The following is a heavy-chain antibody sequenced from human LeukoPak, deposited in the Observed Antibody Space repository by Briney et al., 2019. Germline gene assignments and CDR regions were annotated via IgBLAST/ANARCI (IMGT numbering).Heavy chain of an antibody. D-gene: IGHD2-21*02. CDR1: GGSISNYY. J-gene: IGHJ4*02. CDR2: IYYSGRT. CDR3: ARAAYCGGDCYYYFDY. V-gene: IGHV4-59*07. Sequence: PSDTLSLTCTVSGGSISNYYWSWIRQPPGKGLEWIGYIYYSGRTNYNPSLNSRVTISVDTSKNQFSLKLSSVTAADTAVYYCARAAYCGGDCYYYFDYWGQGTPVTVSS.